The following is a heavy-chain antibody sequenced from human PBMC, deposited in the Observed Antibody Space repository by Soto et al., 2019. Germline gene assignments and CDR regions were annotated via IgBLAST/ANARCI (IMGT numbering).Heavy chain of an antibody. CDR3: ARDRVATIYYYYYGMDV. CDR2: ISYDGSNK. J-gene: IGHJ6*02. CDR1: GFTFSSYA. D-gene: IGHD5-12*01. Sequence: QVQLVESGGGVVQPGRSLRLSCAASGFTFSSYAMHWVRQAPGKGLEWVAVISYDGSNKYYADSVKGRFTISRDNSKNTLYLQMNSLRAKDTAVYYCARDRVATIYYYYYGMDVWGQGTTVTVSS. V-gene: IGHV3-30-3*01.